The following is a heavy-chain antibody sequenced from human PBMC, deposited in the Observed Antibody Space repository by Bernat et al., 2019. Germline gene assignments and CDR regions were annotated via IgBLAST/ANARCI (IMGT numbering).Heavy chain of an antibody. J-gene: IGHJ4*02. Sequence: EVQLVESGGGLAKPGGSLRLSCAASGFTFSNAWMSWVRQAPGKGLEWVGRIKSKTDGGTTDSAAPVKGRFTISRDDSENTLYLQMNSLKTEDTAVYYCTTWSRAAPGNFDYWGQGTLVTVSS. CDR1: GFTFSNAW. CDR3: TTWSRAAPGNFDY. CDR2: IKSKTDGGTT. V-gene: IGHV3-15*01. D-gene: IGHD6-13*01.